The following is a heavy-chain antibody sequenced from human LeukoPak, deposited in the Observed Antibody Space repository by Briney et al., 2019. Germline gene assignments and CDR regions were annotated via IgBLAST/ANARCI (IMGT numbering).Heavy chain of an antibody. D-gene: IGHD1-26*01. CDR1: GGTFSSYA. Sequence: SVKVSCKASGGTFSSYAISWVRQAPGQGLEWMGGIIPIFGTANYAQKFQGRVTITADESASTAYMELSSLRSEDTAVYYCAISGSFKDFDYWGQGTLVTVSS. CDR2: IIPIFGTA. V-gene: IGHV1-69*01. J-gene: IGHJ4*02. CDR3: AISGSFKDFDY.